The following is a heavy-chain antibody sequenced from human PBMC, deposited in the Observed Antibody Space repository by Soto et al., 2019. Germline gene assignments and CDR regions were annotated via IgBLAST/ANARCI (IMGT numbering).Heavy chain of an antibody. CDR2: ISWNSGSI. CDR1: GFTFDDYA. D-gene: IGHD3-10*01. J-gene: IGHJ6*02. V-gene: IGHV3-9*01. CDR3: AKDAITMVRGVISYYGMDV. Sequence: EVQLVESGGGLVQPGRSLRLSCAASGFTFDDYAMHWVRQAPGKGLEWVSGISWNSGSIGYADSVKGRFTISRDNAKNSLYLQMNSLRAEDTALYYCAKDAITMVRGVISYYGMDVWGEGNKVT.